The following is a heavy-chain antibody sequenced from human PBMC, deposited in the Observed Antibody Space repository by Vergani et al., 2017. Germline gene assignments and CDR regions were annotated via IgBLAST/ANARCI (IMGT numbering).Heavy chain of an antibody. D-gene: IGHD3-22*01. J-gene: IGHJ1*01. CDR3: AKDRYYDSSGYHAEXFQH. CDR1: GFTFSSYA. CDR2: ISGSGGST. Sequence: EVQLLESGGGLVQPGGSLRLSCAASGFTFSSYAMSWVRQAPGKGLEWVSAISGSGGSTYYADSVKGRFTISRDNSKNTLYLQMNSLRAEDTAVYYCAKDRYYDSSGYHAEXFQHWGQGTLVTVSS. V-gene: IGHV3-23*01.